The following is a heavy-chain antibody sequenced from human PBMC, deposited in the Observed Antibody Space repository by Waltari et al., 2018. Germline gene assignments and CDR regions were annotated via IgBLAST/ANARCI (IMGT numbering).Heavy chain of an antibody. CDR1: GITFSNYA. V-gene: IGHV3-23*01. CDR2: STVGDDS. Sequence: EVQLLESGGDLVQPGGSLRLSCAASGITFSNYAINWVRLAPGKGGEDASSSTVGDDSNHADSGKARVPIPRDNSKDTVHLQTNGLRGEDTAVYYCASPFYNGDDHLHSWGQGTLVTVSS. D-gene: IGHD1-20*01. CDR3: ASPFYNGDDHLHS. J-gene: IGHJ4*02.